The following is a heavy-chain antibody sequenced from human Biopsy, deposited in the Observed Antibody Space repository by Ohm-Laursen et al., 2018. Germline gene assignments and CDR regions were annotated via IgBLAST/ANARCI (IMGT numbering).Heavy chain of an antibody. CDR1: GGTFTGSG. Sequence: SVTASCQDSGGTFTGSGLNWARQAPGHGLEWMGGIIPFFGTSDYAQTFQGRVTITADKSTSTSYMELTRLRSEDSAVYYCAAGTRYSSGWYNAVDFWGQGTMVTVSS. CDR2: IIPFFGTS. CDR3: AAGTRYSSGWYNAVDF. V-gene: IGHV1-69*06. J-gene: IGHJ3*01. D-gene: IGHD6-19*01.